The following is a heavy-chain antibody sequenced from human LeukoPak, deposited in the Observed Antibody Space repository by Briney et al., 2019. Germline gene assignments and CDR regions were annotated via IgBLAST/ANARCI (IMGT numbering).Heavy chain of an antibody. CDR1: GFTVSSNY. CDR3: ARGVTTSWFDP. J-gene: IGHJ5*02. D-gene: IGHD1/OR15-1a*01. Sequence: GGSLRLSCAAPGFTVSSNYMNWVRQAPGKGLEWVSVIYSGGSTYYADSVKGRFTISRDNSKNTLFLQMNSLRAEDTAVYYCARGVTTSWFDPWGQGTLVTVSS. CDR2: IYSGGST. V-gene: IGHV3-53*01.